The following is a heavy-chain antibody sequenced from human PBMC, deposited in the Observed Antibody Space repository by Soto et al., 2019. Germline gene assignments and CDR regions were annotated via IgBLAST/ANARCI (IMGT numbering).Heavy chain of an antibody. D-gene: IGHD1-7*01. V-gene: IGHV3-30*18. CDR2: ITYDGSNK. CDR1: GFNFDNYG. Sequence: GSLRLSCQASGFNFDNYGMHWVRQAPGKGLEWVAVITYDGSNKYYADSVKGRFTISRDNSKNTLSLHLNTLKPEDTAVYHCAKDRVGGTFYTPLGFWGQGTLVTVSS. CDR3: AKDRVGGTFYTPLGF. J-gene: IGHJ4*02.